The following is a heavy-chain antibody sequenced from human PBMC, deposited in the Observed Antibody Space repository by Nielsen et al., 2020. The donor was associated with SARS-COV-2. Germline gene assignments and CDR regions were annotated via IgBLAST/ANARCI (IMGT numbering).Heavy chain of an antibody. CDR2: TYYRSKWYN. Sequence: SRQSPSRGLEWLGRTYYRSKWYNDYAVSVKSRITINPGTSKNQFSLHLNSVTPEDTAVYYCARARGAYGDYYYYYYTDVWGKGTTVTVSS. V-gene: IGHV6-1*01. D-gene: IGHD4-17*01. J-gene: IGHJ6*03. CDR3: ARARGAYGDYYYYYYTDV.